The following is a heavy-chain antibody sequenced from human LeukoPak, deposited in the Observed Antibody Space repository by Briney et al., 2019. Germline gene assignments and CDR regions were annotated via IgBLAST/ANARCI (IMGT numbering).Heavy chain of an antibody. D-gene: IGHD2-2*02. CDR2: ISPSGGDT. V-gene: IGHV3-23*01. Sequence: GGSLRLSCAASGFTFSSYAMTWVRQAPGEGLECISSISPSGGDTYYADSVQGRFSVSRDDSKNTLYLQMNSLRAEDTAVYYCARDGYCSSTSCYMPHDVWGKGTTVTVSS. J-gene: IGHJ6*04. CDR1: GFTFSSYA. CDR3: ARDGYCSSTSCYMPHDV.